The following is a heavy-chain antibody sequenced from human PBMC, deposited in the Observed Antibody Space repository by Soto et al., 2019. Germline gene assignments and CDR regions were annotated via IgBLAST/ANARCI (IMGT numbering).Heavy chain of an antibody. CDR2: INPSGGST. D-gene: IGHD3-10*01. CDR1: GYTFTSYY. CDR3: AREGLEYYGSGSYYKSTYYYGMDV. V-gene: IGHV1-46*03. J-gene: IGHJ6*02. Sequence: ASVKVSCKASGYTFTSYYMHWVRQAPGQGLEWMGIINPSGGSTSYAQKFQGRVTMTRDTSTSTVYMELSSLRSEDTAVYYCAREGLEYYGSGSYYKSTYYYGMDVWGQGTTVTVSS.